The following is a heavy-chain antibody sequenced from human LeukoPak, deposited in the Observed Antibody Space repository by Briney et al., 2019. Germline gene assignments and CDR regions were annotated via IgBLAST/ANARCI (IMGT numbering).Heavy chain of an antibody. CDR2: ISSSSSYI. J-gene: IGHJ5*02. CDR3: ARVYSSGWYMGFDP. Sequence: PGGSLRLSCAASGFTFSSYAMSWVRQAPGKGLEWVSSISSSSSYIYYADSVKGRFTISRDNAKNSLYLQMNSLRAEDTAVYYCARVYSSGWYMGFDPWGQGTLVTVSS. CDR1: GFTFSSYA. V-gene: IGHV3-21*01. D-gene: IGHD6-19*01.